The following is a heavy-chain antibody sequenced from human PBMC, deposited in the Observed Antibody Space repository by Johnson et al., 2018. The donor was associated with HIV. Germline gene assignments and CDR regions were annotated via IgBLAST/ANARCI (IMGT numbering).Heavy chain of an antibody. CDR2: INSKTDGETV. V-gene: IGHV3-15*07. CDR1: GFTFSNYC. D-gene: IGHD1-26*01. J-gene: IGHJ3*02. Sequence: VQLVESGGGVVQPGGSLRLSCAASGFTFSNYCMHWVRQAPGEGLAWVGRINSKTDGETVDYAAPGKGSFTISRDDSNNTLYLQMNSLKTEDMAVYYCTTDVPGGPYYNAFDIWGQGTMVTVSS. CDR3: TTDVPGGPYYNAFDI.